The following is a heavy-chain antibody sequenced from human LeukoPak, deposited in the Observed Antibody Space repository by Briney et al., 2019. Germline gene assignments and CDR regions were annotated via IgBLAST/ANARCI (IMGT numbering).Heavy chain of an antibody. CDR2: IRSKAYGGTT. V-gene: IGHV3-49*03. Sequence: GGSLRLSCTASGFTFGDYAMSWFRQAPGKGLEWVGFIRSKAYGGTTEYAASVKGRFTISRDDSKSIAYLQMNSLKTEDTAVYYCTRVPEGYHYDSSGYLDYWGQGTLVAVSS. D-gene: IGHD3-22*01. J-gene: IGHJ4*02. CDR1: GFTFGDYA. CDR3: TRVPEGYHYDSSGYLDY.